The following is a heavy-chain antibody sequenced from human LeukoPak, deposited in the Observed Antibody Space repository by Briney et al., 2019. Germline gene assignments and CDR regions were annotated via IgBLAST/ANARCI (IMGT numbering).Heavy chain of an antibody. Sequence: ASVKVSCKASGYTFTSYYMHWVRQAPGQGLEWMGIINPSGGSTSYAQKFQGRVTMTRDTSTSTVYMELSSLRSEDTAVYYCAASSYYDFWSVGRQASGFDPWGQGTLVTVSS. CDR2: INPSGGST. CDR3: AASSYYDFWSVGRQASGFDP. CDR1: GYTFTSYY. V-gene: IGHV1-46*01. J-gene: IGHJ5*02. D-gene: IGHD3-3*01.